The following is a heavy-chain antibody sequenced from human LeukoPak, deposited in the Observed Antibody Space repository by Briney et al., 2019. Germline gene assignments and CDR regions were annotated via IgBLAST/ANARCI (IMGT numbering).Heavy chain of an antibody. V-gene: IGHV1-69*13. CDR1: GGSFSSST. Sequence: GASVKVSCKASGGSFSSSTLSWVRQAPGQGLEWVGGIIANVNTPNYAQKFQGRVTITADESTNTIYLVVDSLRSDDTAVYYCARLVNWGPLGDYWGQGTVVTVSS. CDR2: IIANVNTP. J-gene: IGHJ4*02. CDR3: ARLVNWGPLGDY. D-gene: IGHD3-16*01.